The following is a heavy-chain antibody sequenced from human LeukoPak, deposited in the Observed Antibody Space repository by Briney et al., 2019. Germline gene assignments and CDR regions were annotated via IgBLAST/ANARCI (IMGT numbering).Heavy chain of an antibody. J-gene: IGHJ6*02. CDR1: GYTFTGYY. V-gene: IGHV1-2*02. CDR2: INPNSGGT. D-gene: IGHD2-2*01. CDR3: AREAIVVVPASMDV. Sequence: GSVKVSCKASGYTFTGYYMHWVRQAPGQGLEWMGWINPNSGGTNYAQKFQGRVTMTRDTSISTAYMELGRLRSDDTAVYYCAREAIVVVPASMDVWGQGTTVTVSS.